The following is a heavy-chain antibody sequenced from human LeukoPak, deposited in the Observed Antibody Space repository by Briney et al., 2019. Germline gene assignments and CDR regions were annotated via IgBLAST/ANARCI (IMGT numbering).Heavy chain of an antibody. J-gene: IGHJ5*02. V-gene: IGHV1-18*01. CDR1: GYTFTSYG. D-gene: IGHD2-2*01. CDR3: ARRPNYQLLWSSWFDP. CDR2: ISAYNGNT. Sequence: ASVKVSCKATGYTFTSYGISWVRQAPGQGLEWMGWISAYNGNTNYAQKLQGRVTMTTDTSTSTAYMELRSLRSDDTAVYYCARRPNYQLLWSSWFDPWGQGTLVTVSS.